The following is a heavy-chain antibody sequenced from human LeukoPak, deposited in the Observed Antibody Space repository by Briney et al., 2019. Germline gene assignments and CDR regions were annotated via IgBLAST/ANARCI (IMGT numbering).Heavy chain of an antibody. D-gene: IGHD4-23*01. V-gene: IGHV3-48*04. CDR1: GFTFSSYW. CDR3: ARALWRTVVTAFCY. J-gene: IGHJ4*02. Sequence: GGSLRLSCAASGFTFSSYWMNWVRQGPGKGLEWGSYISSSGNTIYHAYSVKGRFTISTDNAKNSLYLQMNSLRAEDTAVYYCARALWRTVVTAFCYWGQGTLVTVSS. CDR2: ISSSGNTI.